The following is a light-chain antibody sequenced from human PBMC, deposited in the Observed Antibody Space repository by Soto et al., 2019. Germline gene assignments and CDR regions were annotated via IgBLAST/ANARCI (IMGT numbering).Light chain of an antibody. CDR2: EVT. CDR3: SSYTTSNNWV. Sequence: QSALTQPASVSGSPGQSITISCTGTSSDVGAYDHVSWYQQHPDKAPKLMIYEVTDRPSGVSNRFSGSKSGNTASLTVSGLQAEDETDYYCSSYTTSNNWVFGGGTKLTVL. J-gene: IGLJ3*02. V-gene: IGLV2-14*01. CDR1: SSDVGAYDH.